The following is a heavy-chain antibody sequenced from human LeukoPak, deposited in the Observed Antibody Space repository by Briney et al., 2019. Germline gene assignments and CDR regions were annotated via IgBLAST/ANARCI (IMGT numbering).Heavy chain of an antibody. V-gene: IGHV4-4*07. CDR2: IYTSGST. D-gene: IGHD3-22*01. Sequence: SETLSLTCTVSGGSISSYYWSWIRQPAGKGLEWIGRIYTSGSTNYNPSLKSRVTMSVDTSKNQFSLMLSSVTAADTAVYYCAREGLAYDSSGHYFHFDYWGQGTLVTVSS. J-gene: IGHJ4*02. CDR3: AREGLAYDSSGHYFHFDY. CDR1: GGSISSYY.